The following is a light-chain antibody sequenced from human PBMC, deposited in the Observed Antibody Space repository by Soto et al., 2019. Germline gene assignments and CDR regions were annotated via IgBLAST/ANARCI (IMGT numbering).Light chain of an antibody. CDR2: GAS. CDR1: QSVSSN. CDR3: QQYNNWPQT. Sequence: EILLTQSPATLSLSPGKRATLTCRASQSVSSNLAWYQQKPGQAPRLLIYGASPRATGIPARFSGSGSETEFTLTISSLQSEDFAVYYCQQYNNWPQTFGQGTKLEIK. J-gene: IGKJ2*01. V-gene: IGKV3-15*01.